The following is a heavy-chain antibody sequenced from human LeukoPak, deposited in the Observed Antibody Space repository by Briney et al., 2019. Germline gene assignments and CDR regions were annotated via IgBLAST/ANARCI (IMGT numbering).Heavy chain of an antibody. CDR3: ATAMIGLYYFDY. D-gene: IGHD3-22*01. Sequence: GGSLRLSCAASGFTFSDYYMSWIRRAPGKGLEWVSYISSSGSTIYYADSVKGRFTISRDNAKNSLYLQMNSLRAEDTAVYYCATAMIGLYYFDYWGQGTLVTVSS. CDR1: GFTFSDYY. CDR2: ISSSGSTI. J-gene: IGHJ4*02. V-gene: IGHV3-11*01.